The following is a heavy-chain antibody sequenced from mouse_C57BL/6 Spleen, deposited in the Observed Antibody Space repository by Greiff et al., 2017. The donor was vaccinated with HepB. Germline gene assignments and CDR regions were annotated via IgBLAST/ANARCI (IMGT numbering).Heavy chain of an antibody. V-gene: IGHV1-64*01. CDR3: ARGGLYGSSFWYFDV. Sequence: VQLQQSGAELVKPGASVKLSCKASGYTFTSYWMNWVKQRPGQGLEWIGMIHPNSGSTNYNEKFKSKATLTVDKSSSTAYMQLSSLTSEDSAVYYCARGGLYGSSFWYFDVWGTGTTVTVSS. CDR2: IHPNSGST. D-gene: IGHD1-1*01. J-gene: IGHJ1*03. CDR1: GYTFTSYW.